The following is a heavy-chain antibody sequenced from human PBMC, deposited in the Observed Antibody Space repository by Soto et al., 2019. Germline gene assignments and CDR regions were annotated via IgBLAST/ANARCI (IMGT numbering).Heavy chain of an antibody. Sequence: ASVKVSCKASGGTFSSYAISWVRQAPGQGLEWMGGIIPIFGTANYAQKFQGRVTIAADESTSTAYMELSSLRSEDTAVYYCARSAHYDFWSGATPRMDVWGQGTTVTVSS. CDR1: GGTFSSYA. V-gene: IGHV1-69*13. J-gene: IGHJ6*02. CDR3: ARSAHYDFWSGATPRMDV. D-gene: IGHD3-3*01. CDR2: IIPIFGTA.